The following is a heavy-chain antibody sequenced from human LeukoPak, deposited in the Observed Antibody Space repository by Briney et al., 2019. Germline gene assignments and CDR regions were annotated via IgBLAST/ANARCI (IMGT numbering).Heavy chain of an antibody. V-gene: IGHV3-23*01. CDR3: ARSIEQQLVP. D-gene: IGHD6-6*01. J-gene: IGHJ4*02. Sequence: PGGSLRLSCAASGFTFSSYAMSWVRQAPGKGLEWVSAITSSGGGTYYANSVKGRFTISRDNSKSTLYLQMNSLGVDDTALYYCARSIEQQLVPGGQGTLVTVSS. CDR1: GFTFSSYA. CDR2: ITSSGGGT.